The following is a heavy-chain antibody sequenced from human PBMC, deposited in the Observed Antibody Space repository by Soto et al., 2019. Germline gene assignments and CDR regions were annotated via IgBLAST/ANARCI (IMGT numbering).Heavy chain of an antibody. Sequence: QVQLVESGGGVVQPGRSLRLSCAASGFTFSSYGMHWVRQAPGKGLEWVALISYDGSYKYYADSVKGRFTISRDNSKNTLYLQMNSLRVEDTAVYYCGAGQYFSDYWGQGTLVTVSS. V-gene: IGHV3-30*03. J-gene: IGHJ4*02. D-gene: IGHD6-13*01. CDR1: GFTFSSYG. CDR2: ISYDGSYK. CDR3: GAGQYFSDY.